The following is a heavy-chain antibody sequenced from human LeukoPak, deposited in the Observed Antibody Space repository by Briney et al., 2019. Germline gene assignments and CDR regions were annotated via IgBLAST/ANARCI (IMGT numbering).Heavy chain of an antibody. V-gene: IGHV3-23*01. CDR2: ISDRSDKT. Sequence: GALILSYAASGFPFSSYAMNWVRPAPGKGLEWVSTISDRSDKTYYADSVRGRFTISRDNSKNTLFLQMNSLRAEDTAVYYCAKARYCSGGSCFPQLTPDYWGQGTLVTVSS. CDR1: GFPFSSYA. J-gene: IGHJ4*02. CDR3: AKARYCSGGSCFPQLTPDY. D-gene: IGHD2-15*01.